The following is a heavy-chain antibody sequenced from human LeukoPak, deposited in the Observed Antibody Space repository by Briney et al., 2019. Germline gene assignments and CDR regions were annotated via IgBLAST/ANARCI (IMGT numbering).Heavy chain of an antibody. J-gene: IGHJ3*02. D-gene: IGHD3-22*01. CDR2: INWNGGST. V-gene: IGHV3-20*04. CDR1: GLTFDDYG. Sequence: PGGSLRLSCAASGLTFDDYGMSWVRQAPGKGLEWVSGINWNGGSTGYADSVKGRFTISRDNAKNSLYLQMNSLRAEDTALYYCARGLDSSGYYDAFDIWGQGTMVTVSS. CDR3: ARGLDSSGYYDAFDI.